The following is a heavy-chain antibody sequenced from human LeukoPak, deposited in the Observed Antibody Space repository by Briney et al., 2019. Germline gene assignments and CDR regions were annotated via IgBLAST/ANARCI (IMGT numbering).Heavy chain of an antibody. J-gene: IGHJ4*02. CDR2: ISYDGSNR. CDR1: GFTFRSYG. Sequence: GGSLRLSCVASGFTFRSYGMHWVRQAPGKGLEWVAVISYDGSNRYYADSVKGRFTISRDNSKNTLYLQMNTLRAEDTAVYFCARDLRVHYYDSSGNYFDYWGQGTLVTVSS. V-gene: IGHV3-30*03. D-gene: IGHD3-22*01. CDR3: ARDLRVHYYDSSGNYFDY.